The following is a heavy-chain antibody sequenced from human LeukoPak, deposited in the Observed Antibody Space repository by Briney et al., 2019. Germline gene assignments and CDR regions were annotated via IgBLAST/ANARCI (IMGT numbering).Heavy chain of an antibody. D-gene: IGHD3-10*01. CDR1: GYTFTGYY. CDR3: AGTMVRGLNYYFDY. CDR2: INPNSGGT. V-gene: IGHV1-2*02. J-gene: IGHJ4*02. Sequence: ASVKVSCKASGYTFTGYYMHWVRQAPGQELEWMGWINPNSGGTNYAQKFQGRVTMTRDTSISTAYMELSRLRSDDTAVYYCAGTMVRGLNYYFDYWGQGTLVTVSS.